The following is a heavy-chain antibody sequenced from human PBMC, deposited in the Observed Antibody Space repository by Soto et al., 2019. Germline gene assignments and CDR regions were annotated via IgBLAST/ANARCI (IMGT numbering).Heavy chain of an antibody. CDR3: ARGPGGAAAGKIDY. Sequence: ASVKVSCKASGYTFTGYYMHWVRQAPGQGLEWMGWINPNSGGTNYAQKFQGWVTMTRDTSISTAYMELSRLRSDDTAVYYCARGPGGAAAGKIDYWGRGTLVTVSS. D-gene: IGHD6-13*01. J-gene: IGHJ4*02. CDR2: INPNSGGT. V-gene: IGHV1-2*04. CDR1: GYTFTGYY.